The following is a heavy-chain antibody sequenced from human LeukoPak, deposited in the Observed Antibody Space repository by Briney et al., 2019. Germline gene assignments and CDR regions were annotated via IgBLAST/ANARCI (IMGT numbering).Heavy chain of an antibody. J-gene: IGHJ5*02. CDR3: ARAKGNWFDP. V-gene: IGHV4-31*03. CDR2: IYYSGST. Sequence: PSQTLSLTCPVSGGSISSGGYYWSWIRRHPGKGLQWIGYIYYSGSTHYNPSLKSRITISLDTSKNQFSLKLTSMTAADTAVYYCARAKGNWFDPWGQGTLVTVSS. CDR1: GGSISSGGYY.